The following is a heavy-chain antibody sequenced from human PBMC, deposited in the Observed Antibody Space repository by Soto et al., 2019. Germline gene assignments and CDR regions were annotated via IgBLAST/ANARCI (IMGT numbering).Heavy chain of an antibody. CDR2: IIPLHGTI. J-gene: IGHJ4*02. CDR3: ARDRGELLHDF. V-gene: IGHV1-69*11. D-gene: IGHD3-16*01. CDR1: GGTFSSYA. Sequence: QVQLVQSGAEVKKPGSSVKVSCKASGGTFSSYAVSWVRQAPGQGLEWMGAIIPLHGTINYARKFQGRVTMTADESTTTGYMDLSSLRSEDTAVYYCARDRGELLHDFWGQGTLVTVSS.